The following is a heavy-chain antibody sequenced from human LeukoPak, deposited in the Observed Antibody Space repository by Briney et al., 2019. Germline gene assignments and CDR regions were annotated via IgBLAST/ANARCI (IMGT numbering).Heavy chain of an antibody. CDR3: AGVHRAATVWDY. J-gene: IGHJ4*02. CDR2: IRYDGSNK. V-gene: IGHV3-30*02. CDR1: GFTFSSYG. Sequence: GGSLRLSCAASGFTFSSYGMHWVRQAPGKGLEWVAFIRYDGSNKYYADSVKGRFTISRDNSKNTLYLQMNSLRAEDTAVYYCAGVHRAATVWDYWGQGTLVTVSS. D-gene: IGHD2-15*01.